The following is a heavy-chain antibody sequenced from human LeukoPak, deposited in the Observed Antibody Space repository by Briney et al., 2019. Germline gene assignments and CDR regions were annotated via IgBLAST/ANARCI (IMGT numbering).Heavy chain of an antibody. V-gene: IGHV1-18*01. J-gene: IGHJ3*02. CDR1: GYAFSRIT. CDR2: ISLYNGNT. Sequence: ASAKVSCKASGYAFSRITISWVRQAPGQGLEWKGWISLYNGNTNYAQKFQGSVTMTRDTSTTTVSMELRSLRSDDTAVYYCASPSSSYHDAFDISGQGTMVTVSS. D-gene: IGHD6-13*01. CDR3: ASPSSSYHDAFDI.